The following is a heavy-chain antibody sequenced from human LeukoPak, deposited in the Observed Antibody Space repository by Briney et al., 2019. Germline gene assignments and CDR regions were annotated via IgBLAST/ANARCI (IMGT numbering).Heavy chain of an antibody. D-gene: IGHD3-22*01. J-gene: IGHJ4*02. CDR3: ARGSSTYYYDSSGYYYFDY. Sequence: ASVKVSCKASGYTSTGYYMHWVRQAPGQGLEWMGWINPNSGGTNYAQKFQGRVTMTRDTSISTAYMELSRLRSDDTAVYYCARGSSTYYYDSSGYYYFDYWGQGTLVTVSS. CDR2: INPNSGGT. CDR1: GYTSTGYY. V-gene: IGHV1-2*02.